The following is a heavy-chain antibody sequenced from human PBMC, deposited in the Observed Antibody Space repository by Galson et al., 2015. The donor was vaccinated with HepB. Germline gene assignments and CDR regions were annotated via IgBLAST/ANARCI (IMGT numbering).Heavy chain of an antibody. CDR3: ARPRAWLDDAFDI. Sequence: ETLSLTCSVSGGPISSTSYYWGWIRQPPGKGLEWIGSISYSGSTYYNPSLQSRVTIFVDTSKKQFSLKLSSVTAADTAVYYCARPRAWLDDAFDIWGQGTMVTVSS. D-gene: IGHD6-19*01. CDR2: ISYSGST. V-gene: IGHV4-39*01. J-gene: IGHJ3*02. CDR1: GGPISSTSYY.